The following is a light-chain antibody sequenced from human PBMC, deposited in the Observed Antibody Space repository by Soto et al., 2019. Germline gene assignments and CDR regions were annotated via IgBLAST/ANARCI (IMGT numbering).Light chain of an antibody. J-gene: IGKJ1*01. CDR2: DAS. CDR1: QSISTS. V-gene: IGKV1-5*01. CDR3: LQYNSYWT. Sequence: DIPMTQSPSTLSASVGDRVTITCRASQSISTSLAWYQQKLGKAPKLLIYDASSLETGVPSRFSGSGSGTEFTLTISSLQPDDFATYYCLQYNSYWTFGQGTKVDIK.